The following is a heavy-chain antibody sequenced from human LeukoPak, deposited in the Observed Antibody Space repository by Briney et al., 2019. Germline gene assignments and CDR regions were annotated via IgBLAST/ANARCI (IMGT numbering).Heavy chain of an antibody. CDR2: INPNSGGT. J-gene: IGHJ4*02. Sequence: ASVKVSCETSGYTFTAYYMHWVRQAPGQGLEWMGWINPNSGGTNYAQKFQGRVTMTRDTSNSTAYMELSRLRSDDTAVYYCARDGGDYYFDYWGQGTLVTVSS. CDR1: GYTFTAYY. CDR3: ARDGGDYYFDY. D-gene: IGHD2-21*02. V-gene: IGHV1-2*02.